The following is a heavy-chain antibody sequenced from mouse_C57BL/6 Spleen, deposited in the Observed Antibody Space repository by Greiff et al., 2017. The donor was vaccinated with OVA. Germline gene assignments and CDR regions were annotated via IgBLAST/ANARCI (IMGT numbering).Heavy chain of an antibody. J-gene: IGHJ1*03. D-gene: IGHD1-1*01. CDR1: GYTFTSYW. Sequence: QVQLQQPGTELVKPGASVKLSCQASGYTFTSYWMHWVKQRPGQGLEWIGHINPSNGGTNYNDKFKSKATLTVAKSSITAYMPLSSLTSDDPAVYYCASIDCQKYYGSSFDVWGTGTTVTVSS. CDR3: ASIDCQKYYGSSFDV. V-gene: IGHV1-53*01. CDR2: INPSNGGT.